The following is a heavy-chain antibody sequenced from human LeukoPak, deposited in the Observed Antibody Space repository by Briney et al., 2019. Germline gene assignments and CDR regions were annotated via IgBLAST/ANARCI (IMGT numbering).Heavy chain of an antibody. Sequence: SETLSLTCTVSGGSITSYYWSWIRQPPGKGLEWIGYIYHSGSTYYNPPLKSRVTISVDRSKNQFSLKLSSVTAADTAVYYCARGEAAAAADWYFDLWGRGTLVTVSS. J-gene: IGHJ2*01. CDR2: IYHSGST. CDR1: GGSITSYY. V-gene: IGHV4-59*12. CDR3: ARGEAAAAADWYFDL. D-gene: IGHD6-13*01.